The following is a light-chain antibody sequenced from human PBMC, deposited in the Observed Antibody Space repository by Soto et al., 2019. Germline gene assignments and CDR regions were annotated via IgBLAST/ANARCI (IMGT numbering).Light chain of an antibody. CDR2: ENN. J-gene: IGLJ2*01. Sequence: SVLPQPPSVSAAPGQKVPISCSGSSSNIGNNYVSWYQQLPGTAPKLLIYENNKRPSGIPDRFSGSKSGTTATLGITGLQTGDEADYYCGTWDSSRRAVVFGGGTKLTVL. V-gene: IGLV1-51*02. CDR1: SSNIGNNY. CDR3: GTWDSSRRAVV.